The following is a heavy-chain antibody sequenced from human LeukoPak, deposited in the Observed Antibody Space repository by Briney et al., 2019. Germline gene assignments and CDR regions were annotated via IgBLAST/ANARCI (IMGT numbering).Heavy chain of an antibody. D-gene: IGHD3-22*01. CDR3: ARLKFYDSTGYSPGHYMDV. CDR1: GGPIYSYY. J-gene: IGHJ6*03. Sequence: SETLSLTCAVPGGPIYSYYWRWIRQTAGKGLEWIGRLYPGVSTNYNPSLKSRVTMSVDTSKNQFALKLSAVTAADTAVYYCARLKFYDSTGYSPGHYMDVWGKGTTVTVSS. V-gene: IGHV4-4*07. CDR2: LYPGVST.